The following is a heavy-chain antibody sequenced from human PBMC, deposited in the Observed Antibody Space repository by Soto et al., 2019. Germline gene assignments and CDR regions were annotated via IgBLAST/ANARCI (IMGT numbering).Heavy chain of an antibody. D-gene: IGHD3-3*01. CDR1: GYTFTSYG. J-gene: IGHJ5*02. CDR2: ISAYNGNT. CDR3: ARDPHEFWTSYWFDP. Sequence: ASVKVSCKASGYTFTSYGISWVRQAPGQGLEWMGWISAYNGNTNYAQKLQGRVTLTTDTSTSTAYMELRSLRSDDTAIYYCARDPHEFWTSYWFDPWGQGTPVTVSS. V-gene: IGHV1-18*04.